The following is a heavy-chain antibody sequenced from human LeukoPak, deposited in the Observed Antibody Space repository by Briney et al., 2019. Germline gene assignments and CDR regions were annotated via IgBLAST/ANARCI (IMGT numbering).Heavy chain of an antibody. V-gene: IGHV3-7*03. CDR1: GFSFANHW. Sequence: GGSLRLSCEASGFSFANHWMTWVRQAPGKGLEWVGDINQNGGQTYYLDSLKGRFTLSRDNAKNSLFLQLNSLRAEDTAVYYCVKNSGWYCLDYWGQGIMVIVSS. CDR2: INQNGGQT. J-gene: IGHJ4*02. D-gene: IGHD6-13*01. CDR3: VKNSGWYCLDY.